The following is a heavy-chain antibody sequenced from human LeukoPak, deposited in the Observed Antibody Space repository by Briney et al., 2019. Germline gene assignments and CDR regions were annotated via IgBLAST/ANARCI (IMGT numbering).Heavy chain of an antibody. D-gene: IGHD1-14*01. V-gene: IGHV3-53*01. CDR3: ARGVEPLAANTLAY. CDR2: LYSDGNT. J-gene: IGHJ4*02. Sequence: GSLRLSCAASGFTVITNDMTWVRQAPGKGLEWVSVLYSDGNTKYADSVQGRFTISRDNSKNTLYLEMNSLSPDDTAVYYCARGVEPLAANTLAYWGQGTLVTFSS. CDR1: GFTVITND.